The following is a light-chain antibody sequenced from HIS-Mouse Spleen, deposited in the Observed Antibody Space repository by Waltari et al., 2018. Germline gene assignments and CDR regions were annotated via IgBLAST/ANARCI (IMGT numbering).Light chain of an antibody. CDR2: KDI. V-gene: IGLV3-25*03. CDR1: ALPKHT. CDR3: QSADSSGTGWV. J-gene: IGLJ3*02. Sequence: SYELPQPPSVSVSPGLTARITCSGVALPKHTALWYPQKPGQAPVLVIYKDIERPSGIPERFSGSSSGTTVTLTISEVQAEDEADYYCQSADSSGTGWVFGGGTKLTVL.